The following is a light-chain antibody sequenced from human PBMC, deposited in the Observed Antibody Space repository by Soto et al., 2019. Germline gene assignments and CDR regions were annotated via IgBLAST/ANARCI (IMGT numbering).Light chain of an antibody. V-gene: IGKV1-39*01. CDR3: QQSYRTLT. Sequence: DIQMTQSPSSLSASVGDRVTITCRASQSISSYLNWYQQKPGKAPKLLIYAASSLQSGVPSRFSGSGSGTDFTITISRLQPEDFASYYCQQSYRTLTFGPGTKVDVK. CDR2: AAS. J-gene: IGKJ3*01. CDR1: QSISSY.